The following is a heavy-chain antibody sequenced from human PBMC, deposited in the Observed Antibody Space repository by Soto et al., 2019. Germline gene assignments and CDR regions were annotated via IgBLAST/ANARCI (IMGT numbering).Heavy chain of an antibody. CDR1: GYTFTSYY. Sequence: ASVKVSCKASGYTFTSYYMHWVRQAPGQGLEWMGLISPSNGNTNYAQKLQGRVTMTTDTSTSTAYMELRSLRSDDTAVYYCARVVRRDYMDVWGKGTTVTVSS. CDR3: ARVVRRDYMDV. V-gene: IGHV1-46*01. J-gene: IGHJ6*03. CDR2: ISPSNGNT.